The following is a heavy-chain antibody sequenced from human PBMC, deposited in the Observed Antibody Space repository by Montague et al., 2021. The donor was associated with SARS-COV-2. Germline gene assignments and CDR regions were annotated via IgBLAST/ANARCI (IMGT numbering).Heavy chain of an antibody. CDR1: GFSVSTSGLC. CDR2: IDWDDVT. D-gene: IGHD6-19*01. V-gene: IGHV2-70*01. J-gene: IGHJ2*01. Sequence: PALVKPTQTLTLTCTFSGFSVSTSGLCVSWIRQPPGKALEWLALIDWDDVTYYSTSLKTRLTISKDTSKNQVVLTMTNMDPVATGTYYCARIPEYSSGGGPDWYFDLWGRGTLVTVSS. CDR3: ARIPEYSSGGGPDWYFDL.